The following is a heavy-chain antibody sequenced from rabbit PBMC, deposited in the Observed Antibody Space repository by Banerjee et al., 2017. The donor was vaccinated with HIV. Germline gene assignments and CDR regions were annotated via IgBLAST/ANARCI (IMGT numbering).Heavy chain of an antibody. CDR2: IDPLFGTT. D-gene: IGHD2-1*01. CDR3: ASTYGESTYHPAL. CDR1: GFSFSSSYW. Sequence: QEQLVESGGGLVQPEGSLTLTCTASGFSFSSSYWICWVRQAPGKGLEWIGYIDPLFGTTYYANWVNGRFTISSHNAQNTLYLQLNSLTAADTATYFCASTYGESTYHPALWGQGTLVTVS. V-gene: IGHV1S45*01. J-gene: IGHJ3*01.